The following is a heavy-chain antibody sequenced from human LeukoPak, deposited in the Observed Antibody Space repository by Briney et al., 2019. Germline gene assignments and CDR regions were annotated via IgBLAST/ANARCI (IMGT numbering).Heavy chain of an antibody. Sequence: ASVKVSCKASGHIFTSYAMKWVRQAPGEGLEWMGWINTNTGNPTYAQGFTGRFVFSLDTSVSTAYLQISSLKAEDTAVYYCAREVRAFDYWGQGTLVTVSS. CDR2: INTNTGNP. J-gene: IGHJ4*02. CDR3: AREVRAFDY. D-gene: IGHD4-11*01. CDR1: GHIFTSYA. V-gene: IGHV7-4-1*02.